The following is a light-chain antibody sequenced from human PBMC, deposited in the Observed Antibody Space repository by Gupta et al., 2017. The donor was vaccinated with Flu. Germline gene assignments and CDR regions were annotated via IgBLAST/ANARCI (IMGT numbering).Light chain of an antibody. CDR1: QSVLYSSNNKNY. V-gene: IGKV4-1*01. CDR2: WAS. CDR3: QQYYSLIT. J-gene: IGKJ5*01. Sequence: DIELGQTPDSLAVCLGDRAAINCKSSQSVLYSSNNKNYLAWYQQKPGQPPKLLIYWASTRESGVPDRFSGSGFWTEFTLTFSSLQAEDVAVYYCQQYYSLITFGQGTRLEIK.